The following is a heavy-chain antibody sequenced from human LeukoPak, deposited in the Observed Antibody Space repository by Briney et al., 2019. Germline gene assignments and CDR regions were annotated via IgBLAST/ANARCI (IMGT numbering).Heavy chain of an antibody. CDR2: INPNSGGT. J-gene: IGHJ4*02. CDR1: GYTFTGYY. D-gene: IGHD6-19*01. Sequence: ASVKVSCKASGYTFTGYYIHWVRQAPGQGLEWMGWINPNSGGTNYAQKFQGRVTMTRDTSISTAYMELSRLRSDDTAVYYCARGVAVADQYYFDYWGQGTLVTVSS. CDR3: ARGVAVADQYYFDY. V-gene: IGHV1-2*02.